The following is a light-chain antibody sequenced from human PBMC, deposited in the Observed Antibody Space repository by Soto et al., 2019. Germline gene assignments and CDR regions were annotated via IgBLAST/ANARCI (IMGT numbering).Light chain of an antibody. Sequence: EVVLTQSPATLSLSPGERATLSCRASQSVSTYLAWYQQKPGQPPRLLIYDASNRATGIPARFSGSGSGTDFTLTISGLEPEDFAVYYCQHRSNGYTFGQGPSWRSN. J-gene: IGKJ2*01. CDR1: QSVSTY. CDR3: QHRSNGYT. CDR2: DAS. V-gene: IGKV3-11*01.